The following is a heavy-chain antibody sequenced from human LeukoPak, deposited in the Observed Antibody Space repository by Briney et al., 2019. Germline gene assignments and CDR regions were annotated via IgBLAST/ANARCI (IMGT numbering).Heavy chain of an antibody. V-gene: IGHV1-46*01. CDR2: INPSGGST. CDR1: GYTFTSYY. CDR3: ARGYPPYIRTTGNDY. D-gene: IGHD1-14*01. Sequence: ASVKVSCKASGYTFTSYYMHWVRQAPGQGLEWMGIINPSGGSTSYAQKFQGRVAMTRDTSINTAYLDLYSLRSEDTAVYYCARGYPPYIRTTGNDYWGQGTLVTVSS. J-gene: IGHJ4*02.